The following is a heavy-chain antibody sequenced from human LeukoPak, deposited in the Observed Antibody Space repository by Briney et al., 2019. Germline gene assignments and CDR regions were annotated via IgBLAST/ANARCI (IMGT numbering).Heavy chain of an antibody. D-gene: IGHD3-22*01. V-gene: IGHV4-39*01. CDR2: IYYSGIT. CDR3: ARHRDRLFQLDNDFDY. CDR1: GASISTSDRY. J-gene: IGHJ4*02. Sequence: SETLSLTCTVSGASISTSDRYWGWIRQPPGKGLEWIGSIYYSGITYHNPSLKSRVTISVDTSNNQFSLKLSSVTAADTAVYYCARHRDRLFQLDNDFDYWGQGTLVTVPS.